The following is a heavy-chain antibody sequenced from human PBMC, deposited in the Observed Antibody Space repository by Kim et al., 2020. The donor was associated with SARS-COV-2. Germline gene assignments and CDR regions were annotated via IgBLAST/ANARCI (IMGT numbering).Heavy chain of an antibody. J-gene: IGHJ6*02. D-gene: IGHD3-10*01. Sequence: GGSLRLSCAASGFTFSSYSMNWVRQAPGKGLEWVSSISSSSSYIYYADSVKGRFTISRDNAKNSLYLQMNSLRAEDTAVYYCARAYYYGSGSYYKTNYYYYYGMDVWGQGTTVTVSS. V-gene: IGHV3-21*01. CDR1: GFTFSSYS. CDR2: ISSSSSYI. CDR3: ARAYYYGSGSYYKTNYYYYYGMDV.